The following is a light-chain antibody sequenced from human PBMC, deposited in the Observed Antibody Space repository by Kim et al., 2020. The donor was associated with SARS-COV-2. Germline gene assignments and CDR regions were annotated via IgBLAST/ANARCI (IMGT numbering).Light chain of an antibody. V-gene: IGKV3-11*01. Sequence: EIVLTQSPATLSLSAGERATLSCRASQSVSSYLAWYQQKPGQAPRLLIYDASSRATGIPARFSGSGSGTDFTLTISSLEPEDFAVYYCQQRSNWPVTFGQGTKLEI. J-gene: IGKJ1*01. CDR3: QQRSNWPVT. CDR1: QSVSSY. CDR2: DAS.